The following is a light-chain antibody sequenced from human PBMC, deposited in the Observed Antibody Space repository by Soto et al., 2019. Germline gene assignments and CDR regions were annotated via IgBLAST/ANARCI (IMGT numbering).Light chain of an antibody. CDR3: QQYHTYLT. CDR2: DAS. V-gene: IGKV1-5*01. J-gene: IGKJ4*01. Sequence: DIQMTQSPSSLSASLGDRVTITCRTSQSISSWLAWYQQRPGRAPKLLIYDASTLETGVPSRFSGGGSGTEFTLTITSLQPDDFATYHCQQYHTYLTFGGGTKVDIK. CDR1: QSISSW.